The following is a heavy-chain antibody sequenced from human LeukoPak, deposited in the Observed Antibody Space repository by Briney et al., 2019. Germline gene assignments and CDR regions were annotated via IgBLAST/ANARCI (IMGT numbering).Heavy chain of an antibody. V-gene: IGHV3-48*03. CDR3: ARDDLIIAVDY. D-gene: IGHD6-19*01. Sequence: GGSLRLSCAASGFTFSSYEMNWVRQAPGKGLEWVSYISSSSSTIYYADSVKGRFTISRDNAKNSLYLQMNSLRAEDTAVYYCARDDLIIAVDYWGQGTLVTVSS. CDR1: GFTFSSYE. CDR2: ISSSSSTI. J-gene: IGHJ4*02.